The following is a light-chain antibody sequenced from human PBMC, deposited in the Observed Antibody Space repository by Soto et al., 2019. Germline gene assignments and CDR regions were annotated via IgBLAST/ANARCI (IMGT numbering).Light chain of an antibody. J-gene: IGKJ4*01. CDR2: AAT. CDR1: QSVSSNY. CDR3: QQYGRSPLT. Sequence: EIVLTQSPGTLSLSPGERATLSCRASQSVSSNYLAWYQQKPGQAPRLLISAATSRATGIPDRLSGSGSGTDFTLTISRLEPEDFAVYYCQQYGRSPLTFGGGTKVEIK. V-gene: IGKV3-20*01.